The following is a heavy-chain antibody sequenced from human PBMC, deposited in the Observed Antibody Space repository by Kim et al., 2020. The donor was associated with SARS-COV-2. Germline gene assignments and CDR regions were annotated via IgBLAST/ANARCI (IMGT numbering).Heavy chain of an antibody. CDR1: GYTFTSYY. CDR2: INPSGGST. CDR3: ARASGITMIVVVTAYGMDV. J-gene: IGHJ6*02. Sequence: ASVKVSCKASGYTFTSYYMHWVRQAPGQGLEWMGLINPSGGSTSYAQKFQGRVTMTRDTSTSTVYRELSSLRSEDTAVYYCARASGITMIVVVTAYGMDVWGQGTTVTVSS. D-gene: IGHD3-22*01. V-gene: IGHV1-46*01.